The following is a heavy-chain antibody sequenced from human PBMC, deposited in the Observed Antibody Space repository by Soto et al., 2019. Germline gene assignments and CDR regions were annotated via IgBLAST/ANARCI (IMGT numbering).Heavy chain of an antibody. J-gene: IGHJ3*02. V-gene: IGHV4-31*03. D-gene: IGHD6-19*01. CDR2: IYYSGST. Sequence: SETLSLTCTVSGGSISSGGYYWSWIRQHPGKGLEWIGYIYYSGSTYYNPSLKSRVTISVDTSKNQFSLKLSSVTAADTAVYYCAKGGSNGWYDAFDIWGQGTMVTVSS. CDR3: AKGGSNGWYDAFDI. CDR1: GGSISSGGYY.